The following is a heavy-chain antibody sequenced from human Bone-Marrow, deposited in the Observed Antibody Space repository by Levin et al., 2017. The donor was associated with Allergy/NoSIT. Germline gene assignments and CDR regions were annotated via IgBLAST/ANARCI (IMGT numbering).Heavy chain of an antibody. CDR2: ISWNSGSI. CDR1: GFTFDDYA. CDR3: AKDIRRGRYFDWLWGEDDAFDI. D-gene: IGHD3-9*01. Sequence: GGSLRLSCAASGFTFDDYAMHWVRQAPGKGLEWVSGISWNSGSIGYADSVKGRFTISRDNAKNSLYLQMNSLRAEDTALYYCAKDIRRGRYFDWLWGEDDAFDIWGQGTMVTVSS. J-gene: IGHJ3*02. V-gene: IGHV3-9*01.